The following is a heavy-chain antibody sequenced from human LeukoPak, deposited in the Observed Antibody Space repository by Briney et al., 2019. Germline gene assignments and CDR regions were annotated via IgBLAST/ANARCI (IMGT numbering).Heavy chain of an antibody. J-gene: IGHJ4*02. D-gene: IGHD3-3*01. CDR1: GFTYSNHG. Sequence: PGGSLRLSCAASGFTYSNHGMRWVRQAPGKGLEWVAVIWYDRSNKYYVDSVKGRFTISRDNSKSTLYLQMNSLRAEDTAVYYCARDRSVDYFDYWGQGTLVTVSS. CDR3: ARDRSVDYFDY. CDR2: IWYDRSNK. V-gene: IGHV3-33*01.